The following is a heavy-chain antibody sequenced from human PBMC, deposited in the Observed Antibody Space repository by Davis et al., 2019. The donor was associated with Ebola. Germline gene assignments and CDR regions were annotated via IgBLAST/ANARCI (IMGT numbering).Heavy chain of an antibody. V-gene: IGHV4-59*11. J-gene: IGHJ4*02. CDR3: ARVGGEMDYYDSSGYYYLY. Sequence: PSETLSLTCTVSGGSISSHYWSWIRQPPGKGLEWIGYIYYSGSTNYNPSLKSRVTISVDTSKNQFSLKLSSVTAADTAVYYCARVGGEMDYYDSSGYYYLYWGQGTLVTVSS. D-gene: IGHD3-22*01. CDR2: IYYSGST. CDR1: GGSISSHY.